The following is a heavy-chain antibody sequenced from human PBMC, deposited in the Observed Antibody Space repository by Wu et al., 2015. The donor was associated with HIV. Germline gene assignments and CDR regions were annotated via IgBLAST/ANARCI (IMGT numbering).Heavy chain of an antibody. J-gene: IGHJ6*02. CDR2: IIPIFGTA. CDR3: ARDAEITLVRGVVPWTYYYGMDV. D-gene: IGHD3-10*01. CDR1: GGTFNNYA. Sequence: QVQLVQSGAEMKKPGSSVKVSCKASGGTFNNYAISWVRQAPGQGLEWMGGIIPIFGTANYAQRFQGRVTIATDESTSTAYMELSSLRSEDTAVYYCARDAEITLVRGVVPWTYYYGMDVWGQGTTVTVSS. V-gene: IGHV1-69*05.